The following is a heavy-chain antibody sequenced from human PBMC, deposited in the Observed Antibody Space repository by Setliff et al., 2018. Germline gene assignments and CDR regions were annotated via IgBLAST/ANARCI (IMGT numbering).Heavy chain of an antibody. J-gene: IGHJ6*03. V-gene: IGHV4-61*09. CDR2: IYTSWST. Sequence: PSETLSLTCTVSGDSISSRRNYWGWFRQPAGEELEWIGHIYTSWSTNYNPSLKSRVTISVDTSKNQFSLKLSSVTAADTAVYYCARVLTGYYEGVYYYYMDVWGKGTTVTVSS. CDR1: GDSISSRRNY. D-gene: IGHD3-9*01. CDR3: ARVLTGYYEGVYYYYMDV.